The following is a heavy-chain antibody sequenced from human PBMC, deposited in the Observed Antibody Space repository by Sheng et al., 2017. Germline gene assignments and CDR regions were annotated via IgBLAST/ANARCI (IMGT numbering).Heavy chain of an antibody. V-gene: IGHV4-39*07. CDR3: ATSNVGLRFYDSSGYSGYFDY. J-gene: IGHJ4*02. D-gene: IGHD3-22*01. CDR2: IYYSGST. CDR1: GGSISSSSYY. Sequence: QLQLQESGPGLVKPSETLSLTCTVSGGSISSSSYYWGWIRQPPGKGLEWIGSIYYSGSTYYNPSLKSRVTISVDTSKNQFSLKLSSVTAADTAVYYCATSNVGLRFYDSSGYSGYFDYWGQGTLVTVSS.